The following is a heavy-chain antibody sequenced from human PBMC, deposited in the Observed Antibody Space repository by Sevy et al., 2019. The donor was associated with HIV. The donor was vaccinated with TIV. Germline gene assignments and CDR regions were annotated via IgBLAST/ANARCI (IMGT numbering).Heavy chain of an antibody. J-gene: IGHJ6*03. CDR3: ATQAGVGNSRTYYDYMDV. V-gene: IGHV3-72*01. CDR1: GFTFSNHY. D-gene: IGHD3-10*01. Sequence: GGSLRLSCAASGFTFSNHYMDWVRQAPGKGLEWVGRTRNKANSYTIEYAASVKGRFIISRDDSKNALYLQMNSLKTEGTAVYYTATQAGVGNSRTYYDYMDVWGKGTLVTVSS. CDR2: TRNKANSYTI.